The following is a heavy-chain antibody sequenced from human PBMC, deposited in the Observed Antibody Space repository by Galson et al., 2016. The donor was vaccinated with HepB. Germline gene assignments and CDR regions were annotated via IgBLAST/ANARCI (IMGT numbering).Heavy chain of an antibody. V-gene: IGHV3-7*03. D-gene: IGHD4-23*01. Sequence: SLRLSCAASGFSFGTYWMTWVRQAPGKGLEWVANIKQDASEKYYVDSVRGRFTISRDNAKNSLFLQMNNLRAEDTALYYCARDKDMWDDGGIKFDRWGQGTLVTGSS. CDR2: IKQDASEK. CDR1: GFSFGTYW. CDR3: ARDKDMWDDGGIKFDR. J-gene: IGHJ5*02.